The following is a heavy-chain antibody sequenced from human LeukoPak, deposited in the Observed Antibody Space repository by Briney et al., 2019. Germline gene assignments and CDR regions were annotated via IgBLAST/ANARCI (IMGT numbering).Heavy chain of an antibody. J-gene: IGHJ5*02. CDR3: ARHAIHNWFDP. CDR2: IYYSGNT. CDR1: GGSISSSSYY. Sequence: SETLSLTCTVSGGSISSSSYYWGWIRQPPGKGLEWIGSIYYSGNTYYNPSPQSRVTIAVDTSKNQFSLKLSSVTAAHTAVYYCARHAIHNWFDPWGQGTLVTVSS. V-gene: IGHV4-39*01.